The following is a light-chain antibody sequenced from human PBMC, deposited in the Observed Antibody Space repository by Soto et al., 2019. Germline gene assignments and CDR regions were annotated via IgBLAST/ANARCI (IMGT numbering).Light chain of an antibody. Sequence: QSALTQPPSVSGSPGQSVTISCTGTSSDVGSYNRVSWYQQPPGTAPKLMIYEVSNRPSGVPDRFSGSKSGNTASLTISGLQAEDEADYYCSSYKSSSTPYVVFGGGTQLTVL. V-gene: IGLV2-18*02. J-gene: IGLJ2*01. CDR2: EVS. CDR3: SSYKSSSTPYVV. CDR1: SSDVGSYNR.